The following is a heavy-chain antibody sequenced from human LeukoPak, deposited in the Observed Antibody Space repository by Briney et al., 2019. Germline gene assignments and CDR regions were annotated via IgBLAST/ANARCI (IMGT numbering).Heavy chain of an antibody. J-gene: IGHJ6*04. CDR2: INPDGSES. V-gene: IGHV3-7*01. Sequence: GGSLRLSCVALEFEPTYFWMTWVRRAPGKGLEWVANINPDGSESFYLDSVRGRSTIPRDNAKKSLYLQMNSLRAEDTAVYYCATFVGTVSGSYTVPGGLLVWGKGTTVSVSS. D-gene: IGHD3-16*02. CDR1: EFEPTYFW. CDR3: ATFVGTVSGSYTVPGGLLV.